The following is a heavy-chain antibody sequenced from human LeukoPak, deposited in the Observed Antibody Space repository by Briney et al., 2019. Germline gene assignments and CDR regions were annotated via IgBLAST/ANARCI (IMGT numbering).Heavy chain of an antibody. CDR3: GTTVTTGRRY. D-gene: IGHD4-17*01. J-gene: IGHJ4*02. CDR2: IKQDGSEK. CDR1: GFTFSSYA. Sequence: GGSLRLSCAASGFTFSSYAMSWVRQAPGKGLEWVASIKQDGSEKYYMDSVKGRFTISRDNAKNSLYLQMNSLRAEDTAVYYCGTTVTTGRRYWGQGTLVTVSS. V-gene: IGHV3-7*01.